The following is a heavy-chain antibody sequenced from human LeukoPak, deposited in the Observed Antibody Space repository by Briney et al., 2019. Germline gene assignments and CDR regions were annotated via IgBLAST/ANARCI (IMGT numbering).Heavy chain of an antibody. V-gene: IGHV3-7*05. J-gene: IGHJ6*02. CDR1: GFTFSDYW. Sequence: GGSLRLSCTASGFTFSDYWMSWVRQTPEKGLEWVANIKQDGSETVYVDSLKGRFTISRDNAQSSLYLQMNSLRAEDTAVYCCARDPYSSSWSYGMDVWGQGTTVTVSS. D-gene: IGHD6-13*01. CDR3: ARDPYSSSWSYGMDV. CDR2: IKQDGSET.